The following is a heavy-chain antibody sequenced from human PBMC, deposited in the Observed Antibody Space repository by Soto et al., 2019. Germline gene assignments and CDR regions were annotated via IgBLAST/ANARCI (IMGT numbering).Heavy chain of an antibody. J-gene: IGHJ4*02. CDR3: AGRYLWFGELLDY. D-gene: IGHD3-10*01. Sequence: QVQLQESGPGLVKPSQTLSLTCTVSGGSISSGGYYWSWIRQHPGKGLEWIGYIYYSGSTYYNPSLKSRVTISVDTSKNQFALKLSSVTAADTAVYYCAGRYLWFGELLDYWGQGTLVTVSS. CDR1: GGSISSGGYY. CDR2: IYYSGST. V-gene: IGHV4-31*03.